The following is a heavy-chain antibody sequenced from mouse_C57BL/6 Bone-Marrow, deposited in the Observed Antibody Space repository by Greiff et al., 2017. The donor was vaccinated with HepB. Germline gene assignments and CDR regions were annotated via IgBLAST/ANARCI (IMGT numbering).Heavy chain of an antibody. D-gene: IGHD1-1*01. CDR2: ISYSGST. CDR3: ARFGYYYYGSSRYWYFDV. CDR1: GYSITSDY. V-gene: IGHV3-8*01. Sequence: EVKLVESGPGLAKPSQTLSLTCSVTGYSITSDYWNWIRKFPGNKLEYMGYISYSGSTYYNPSLKSRISITRDTSKNQYYLQLNSVTTEDTATYYCARFGYYYYGSSRYWYFDVWGTGTTVTVSS. J-gene: IGHJ1*03.